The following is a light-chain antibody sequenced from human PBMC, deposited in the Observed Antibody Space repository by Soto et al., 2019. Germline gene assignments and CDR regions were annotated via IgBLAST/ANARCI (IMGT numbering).Light chain of an antibody. V-gene: IGKV1-6*01. CDR2: GAS. J-gene: IGKJ2*01. Sequence: IQMTQSPSSLSSSVGDRVTITCRLSQDIRNDLAWYQQKPGKPPKVLSYGASTLQSGVPSRFGGSRSGTDFTLTITSLQPEDFAAYYCLQDYTYPFTFGQGTKVDIK. CDR1: QDIRND. CDR3: LQDYTYPFT.